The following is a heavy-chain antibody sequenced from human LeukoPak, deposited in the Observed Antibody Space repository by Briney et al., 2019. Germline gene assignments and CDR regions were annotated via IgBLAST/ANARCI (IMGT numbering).Heavy chain of an antibody. J-gene: IGHJ5*02. CDR3: VGDSSSSPHCFDP. Sequence: PSETLSLTCTVSGGSIRSHYWSWIRQPPGKGLEWIGYISYSGNTNYNPSLKSRLTISVDTSKSQFSLKLTSVTAADTAVYYCVGDSSSSPHCFDPWGQGTLVTVSS. CDR2: ISYSGNT. V-gene: IGHV4-59*11. D-gene: IGHD6-6*01. CDR1: GGSIRSHY.